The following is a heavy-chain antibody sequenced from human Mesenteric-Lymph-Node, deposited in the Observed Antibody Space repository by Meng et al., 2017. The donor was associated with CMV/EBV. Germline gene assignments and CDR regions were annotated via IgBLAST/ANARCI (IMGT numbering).Heavy chain of an antibody. V-gene: IGHV1-69*06. CDR3: AQTYSNDVSGFSYDRRPFDL. CDR2: IIPIMGTA. D-gene: IGHD3-22*01. J-gene: IGHJ3*01. Sequence: SVKVSCKASGCTFSSYPINWVRQAPGHGLEWMGGIIPIMGTADYAQKFQGRVTMTADKSTSTAYMELCSLRSEDTAWYYCAQTYSNDVSGFSYDRRPFDLWGQGTMVTVSS. CDR1: GCTFSSYP.